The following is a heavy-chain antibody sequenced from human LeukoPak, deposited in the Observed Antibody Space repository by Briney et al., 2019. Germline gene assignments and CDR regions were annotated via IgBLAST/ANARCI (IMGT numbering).Heavy chain of an antibody. J-gene: IGHJ5*02. CDR3: ARDPSVVPAAVNWFDP. V-gene: IGHV3-21*01. CDR1: GFTFSSYS. CDR2: ISSTGTYI. D-gene: IGHD2-2*01. Sequence: GGSLRLSCAASGFTFSSYSMNWVRQAPGKGLEWVSSISSTGTYIYYADSVKGRFTISRDNAKNSLYLQMNSLRAEDTAVYYCARDPSVVPAAVNWFDPWGQGTLVTVSS.